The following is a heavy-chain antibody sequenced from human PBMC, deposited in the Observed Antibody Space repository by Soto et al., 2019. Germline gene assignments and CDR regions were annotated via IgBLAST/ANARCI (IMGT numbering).Heavy chain of an antibody. D-gene: IGHD3-10*01. J-gene: IGHJ4*02. CDR2: IYHSGST. CDR3: DY. Sequence: PSETLSLTCAVSGGSINSGNWWSWVRQPPGKGLEWIGEIYHSGSTNYNPSLKSRVIISVDKSKNQFSLKLTSNYASGNYQGNLDYWGQGTLVTVSS. V-gene: IGHV4-4*02. CDR1: GGSINSGNW.